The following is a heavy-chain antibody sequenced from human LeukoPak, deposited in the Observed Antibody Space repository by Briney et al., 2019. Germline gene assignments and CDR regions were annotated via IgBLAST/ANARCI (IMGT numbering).Heavy chain of an antibody. Sequence: SGGSLRLSCAASGFTFSSYSMNWVRQAPGKGLEWVSYISSSSSTIYYADSVKGRFTISRDNAKNSLYLQMNSLRAEDTAVYYCARGWDHFDSTSLAYWGQGTLVTVSS. CDR3: ARGWDHFDSTSLAY. V-gene: IGHV3-48*01. J-gene: IGHJ4*02. CDR2: ISSSSSTI. CDR1: GFTFSSYS. D-gene: IGHD3-9*01.